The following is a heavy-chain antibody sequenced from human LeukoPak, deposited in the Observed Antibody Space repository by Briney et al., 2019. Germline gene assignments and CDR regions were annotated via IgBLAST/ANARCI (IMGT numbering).Heavy chain of an antibody. Sequence: PSETLSLTCTVSGYSISSGYYWGWIRQPPGKGLEWIGSIYHSGSTYYNPSLKSRVTISVDTSKNQFSLKLSSVTAADTAVYYCARAGYYYDSSAWGYWGQGTLVTVSS. CDR3: ARAGYYYDSSAWGY. D-gene: IGHD3-22*01. CDR1: GYSISSGYY. J-gene: IGHJ4*02. V-gene: IGHV4-38-2*02. CDR2: IYHSGST.